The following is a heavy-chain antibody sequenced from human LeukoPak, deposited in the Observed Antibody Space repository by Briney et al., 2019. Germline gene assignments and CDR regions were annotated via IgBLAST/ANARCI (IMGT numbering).Heavy chain of an antibody. D-gene: IGHD3-3*01. Sequence: GGSLRLSCEASGFTFSNYWMSWVRQTPGKGLEWVANIKEDGSEKNYVDSVKGRFTLSRDNAKNSLYLQMNSLRAEDTAVYYCARSGSDFDYWGQGTLVTVSS. V-gene: IGHV3-7*01. CDR1: GFTFSNYW. CDR2: IKEDGSEK. J-gene: IGHJ4*02. CDR3: ARSGSDFDY.